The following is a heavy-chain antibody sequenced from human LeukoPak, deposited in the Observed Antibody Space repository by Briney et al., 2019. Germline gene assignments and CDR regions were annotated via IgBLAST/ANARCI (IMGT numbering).Heavy chain of an antibody. CDR1: GFTFSGYG. J-gene: IGHJ4*02. V-gene: IGHV3-30*18. Sequence: GGSLRLSCAASGFTFSGYGIHWVRQAPGKGLEWVATISSDGSNKNYADSVKGRFTISRDNSKNTLYLQMNSLRAEDTAVYYCAKDHAIAVYVGGSSYFDYWGQEPLVTVSS. CDR3: AKDHAIAVYVGGSSYFDY. D-gene: IGHD3-16*01. CDR2: ISSDGSNK.